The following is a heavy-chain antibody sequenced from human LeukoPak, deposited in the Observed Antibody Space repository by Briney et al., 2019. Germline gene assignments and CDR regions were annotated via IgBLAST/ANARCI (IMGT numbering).Heavy chain of an antibody. CDR3: AREPYSSSWSSFDY. D-gene: IGHD6-13*01. J-gene: IGHJ4*02. CDR2: ISSSSSYI. CDR1: GFTFSSYA. Sequence: GGSLRLSCAASGFTFSSYAMHWVRQAPGKGLEWVSSISSSSSYIYYADSVKGRFTISRDNAKNSLYLQMNSLRAEDTAVYYCAREPYSSSWSSFDYWGQGTLVTVSS. V-gene: IGHV3-21*01.